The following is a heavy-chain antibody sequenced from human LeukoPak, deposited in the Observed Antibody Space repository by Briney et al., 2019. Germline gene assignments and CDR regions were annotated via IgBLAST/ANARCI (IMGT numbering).Heavy chain of an antibody. CDR2: ISAYNGNT. V-gene: IGHV1-18*01. CDR1: GYTFTSCG. CDR3: ASGGIVVVPAAHDAFDI. Sequence: ASVKVSCKASGYTFTSCGISWVRQAPGQGLEWMGWISAYNGNTNYAQKLQDRVTMTTDTSTSTAYMELRSLRSDDTAVYYCASGGIVVVPAAHDAFDIWGQGTMVTVSS. D-gene: IGHD2-2*01. J-gene: IGHJ3*02.